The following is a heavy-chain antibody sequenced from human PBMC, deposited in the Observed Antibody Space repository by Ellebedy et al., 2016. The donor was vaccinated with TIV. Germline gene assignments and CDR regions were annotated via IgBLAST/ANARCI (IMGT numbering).Heavy chain of an antibody. V-gene: IGHV3-7*01. Sequence: GESLKISCAASGFTFSSYWMSWVRQAPGKGLEWVANIHPDGSEKYYVDSVKGRFTISRDNAKNSLYLEMNSLRAEDTAVYYCARDAAGNGGKLDYWGQGALVTVSS. CDR3: ARDAAGNGGKLDY. CDR1: GFTFSSYW. CDR2: IHPDGSEK. D-gene: IGHD4-23*01. J-gene: IGHJ4*02.